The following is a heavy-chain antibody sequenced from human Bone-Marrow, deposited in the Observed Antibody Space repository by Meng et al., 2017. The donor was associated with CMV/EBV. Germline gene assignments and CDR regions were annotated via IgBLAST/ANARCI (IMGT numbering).Heavy chain of an antibody. D-gene: IGHD3-9*01. V-gene: IGHV1-2*02. CDR2: INPNSGGT. J-gene: IGHJ6*02. Sequence: ASVKVSCKASGYTFTGYYMHWVRQAPGQGLEWMGWINPNSGGTNYAQKFQGRVTMTRDTSISTAYTELSRLRSDDTAVYYCARSVPTGYDYYGMDVWGQGTTVTVSS. CDR1: GYTFTGYY. CDR3: ARSVPTGYDYYGMDV.